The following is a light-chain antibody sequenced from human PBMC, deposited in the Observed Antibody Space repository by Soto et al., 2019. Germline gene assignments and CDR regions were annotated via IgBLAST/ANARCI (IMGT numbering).Light chain of an antibody. Sequence: EIVLTQSPGTLSLSPGESATLSCRASQSVSSSYLAWYRQKPGQAPRLLIYDASSRATGIPDRFSGSGSGTDFTLTISRLEPEDFAVYYCQQYAGSPHFGQGTRLEIK. CDR2: DAS. V-gene: IGKV3-20*01. CDR1: QSVSSSY. CDR3: QQYAGSPH. J-gene: IGKJ5*01.